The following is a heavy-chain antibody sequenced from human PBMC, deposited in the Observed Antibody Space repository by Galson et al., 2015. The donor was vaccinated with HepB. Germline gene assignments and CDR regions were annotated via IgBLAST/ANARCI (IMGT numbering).Heavy chain of an antibody. CDR1: GGSISSYY. CDR3: ARSGPGCSGTSCSRWFDP. V-gene: IGHV4-59*08. J-gene: IGHJ5*02. Sequence: LTCTVSGGSISSYYWSWIRQHPGKGLEWIGYISYSGSTDYSPSLKSRVIISVDTSKDQFSLKLSSVTAADTAVYFCARSGPGCSGTSCSRWFDPWGQGTLVTVSS. CDR2: ISYSGST. D-gene: IGHD2-2*01.